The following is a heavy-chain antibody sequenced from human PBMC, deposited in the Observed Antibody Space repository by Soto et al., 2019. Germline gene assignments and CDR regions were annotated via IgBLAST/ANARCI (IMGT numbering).Heavy chain of an antibody. D-gene: IGHD3-16*02. CDR2: ISGSGGST. J-gene: IGHJ4*02. CDR3: AKDRRIMITFGGVIVGTFDY. V-gene: IGHV3-23*01. Sequence: GGSLRLSCAASGFTFSSYAMSWVRQAPGKGLEWVSAISGSGGSTYYADSVKGRFTISRDNSKNTLYLQMNSLRAEDTAVYYCAKDRRIMITFGGVIVGTFDYWGQGTLVTVSS. CDR1: GFTFSSYA.